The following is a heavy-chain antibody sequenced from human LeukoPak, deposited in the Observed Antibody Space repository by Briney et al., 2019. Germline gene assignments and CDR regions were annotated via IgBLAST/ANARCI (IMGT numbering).Heavy chain of an antibody. D-gene: IGHD3-9*01. CDR2: IIPIFGTA. V-gene: IGHV1-69*13. CDR1: GGTFSSYA. Sequence: SVKVSCKASGGTFSSYAISWVRQAPGQGLEWMGGIIPIFGTANYAQKFQGRVTITADESTSTAYMELSSLRSEDTAVYYCARLYYDILTFDHWGQGILVTVSS. J-gene: IGHJ4*02. CDR3: ARLYYDILTFDH.